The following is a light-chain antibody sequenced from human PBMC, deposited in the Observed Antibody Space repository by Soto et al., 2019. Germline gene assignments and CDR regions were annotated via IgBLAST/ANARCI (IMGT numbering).Light chain of an antibody. CDR1: SSDVSSYSR. J-gene: IGLJ1*01. CDR3: SSYTSSSSYV. Sequence: QSALTQPPSVSGSPGQSVTISCTGTSSDVSSYSRVSWYQQPPGTAPKLMIYEVSNRPSGVPDRFSGSKSGNTASLTISGLQAEDEGDYYCSSYTSSSSYVFGTGTKLTVL. V-gene: IGLV2-18*02. CDR2: EVS.